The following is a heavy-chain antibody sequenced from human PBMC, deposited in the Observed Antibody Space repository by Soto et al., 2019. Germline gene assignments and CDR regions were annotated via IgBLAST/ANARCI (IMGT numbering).Heavy chain of an antibody. V-gene: IGHV1-24*01. CDR2: FDPEDGET. CDR3: ATDDVGYFGAFDI. CDR1: GYTLTELS. D-gene: IGHD6-13*01. J-gene: IGHJ3*02. Sequence: ASVKVSCKVSGYTLTELSMHWVRQAPGKGLEWMEGFDPEDGETIYAQKFQGRVTMTEDTSTDTAYMELSSLRSEDTVVYYCATDDVGYFGAFDIWGQGTMVTVS.